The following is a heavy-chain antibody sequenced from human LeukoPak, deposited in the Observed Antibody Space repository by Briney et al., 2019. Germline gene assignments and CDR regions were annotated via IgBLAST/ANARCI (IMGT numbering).Heavy chain of an antibody. V-gene: IGHV3-23*01. CDR1: GFTFSSYA. Sequence: GGSLRLSCAASGFTFSSYAMSWVRQAPGKGLEWVSAISGSGGSTYYADSVKGRFTISRDNAKNSLYLQMNSLRAEDTAVYYCARDMFYYDSTSGGTPASDYWGQGTLVTVSS. CDR2: ISGSGGST. CDR3: ARDMFYYDSTSGGTPASDY. J-gene: IGHJ4*02. D-gene: IGHD3-22*01.